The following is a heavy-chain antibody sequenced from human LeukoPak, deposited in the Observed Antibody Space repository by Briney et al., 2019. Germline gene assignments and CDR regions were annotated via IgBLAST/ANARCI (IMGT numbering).Heavy chain of an antibody. J-gene: IGHJ5*02. Sequence: PAESLRLSCAASGFTFSSYWMHWVRQAPGKGLVWVSRINSDGSSTTYADSVKSRFPISRDTAKNTLYLQMNSLRADDTAVYYCARGKYCSGGSCYEYWFDPWGQGTLVTVSS. V-gene: IGHV3-74*01. CDR2: INSDGSST. CDR3: ARGKYCSGGSCYEYWFDP. CDR1: GFTFSSYW. D-gene: IGHD2-15*01.